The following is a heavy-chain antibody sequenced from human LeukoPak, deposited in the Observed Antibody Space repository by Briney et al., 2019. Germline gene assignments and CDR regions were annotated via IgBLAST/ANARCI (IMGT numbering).Heavy chain of an antibody. Sequence: GGSLRLSCAASGFTFSSYGMHWVRQAPGKGLEWVAFIRYDGSNKYYADSVKGRFTISRDNSKNTLYLQMNSLRAEDTALYYCAKDRGRGYSSSWTPFDYWGQGTLVTVSS. V-gene: IGHV3-30*02. CDR2: IRYDGSNK. D-gene: IGHD6-13*01. CDR1: GFTFSSYG. CDR3: AKDRGRGYSSSWTPFDY. J-gene: IGHJ4*02.